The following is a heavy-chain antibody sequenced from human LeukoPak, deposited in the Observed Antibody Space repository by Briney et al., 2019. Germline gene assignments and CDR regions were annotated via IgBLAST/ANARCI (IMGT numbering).Heavy chain of an antibody. V-gene: IGHV3-21*01. D-gene: IGHD3-22*01. CDR3: ARDSSGYWFDY. J-gene: IGHJ4*02. CDR1: GFTFNTFN. CDR2: ITSGGDYI. Sequence: GGSLRLSCAASGFTFNTFNMNWVRQAPGKGLEWVSSITSGGDYIYYADSVKGRFTTSRGNAKNSLSLQLNSLRVEDTAVYYCARDSSGYWFDYWGQGTLVTVSS.